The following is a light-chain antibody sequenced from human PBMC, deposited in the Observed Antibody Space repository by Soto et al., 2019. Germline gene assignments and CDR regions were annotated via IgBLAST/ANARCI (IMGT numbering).Light chain of an antibody. CDR1: QGISSW. Sequence: DVEMTQTPTSVSPSVVVRVTLTCRASQGISSWLAWYQQKPGKAPKLLIYAASSLQSGVPSRFSGSGSGTDFTLTISSLQPEDVATYYCQQDNSFPRTFGRGTKVDI. CDR3: QQDNSFPRT. CDR2: AAS. J-gene: IGKJ4*01. V-gene: IGKV1-12*01.